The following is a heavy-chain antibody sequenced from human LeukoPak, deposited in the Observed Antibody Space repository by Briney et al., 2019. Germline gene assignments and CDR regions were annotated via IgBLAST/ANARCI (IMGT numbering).Heavy chain of an antibody. J-gene: IGHJ4*02. CDR2: VIPIFGAA. Sequence: SVKVSCKASGGTFSGYAISWVRQAPGQGLEWLGGVIPIFGAASYAQKSQGRVTITTDESTSTAYMELISLRSEDTAVYYCARADIIVVAAATPVGSAFEYWGQGALITVS. CDR3: ARADIIVVAAATPVGSAFEY. D-gene: IGHD2-15*01. V-gene: IGHV1-69*05. CDR1: GGTFSGYA.